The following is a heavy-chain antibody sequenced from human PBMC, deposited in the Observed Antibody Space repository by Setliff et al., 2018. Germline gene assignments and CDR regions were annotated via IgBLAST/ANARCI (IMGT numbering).Heavy chain of an antibody. Sequence: ASVKVSCKASGYTFTSYDINWVRQATGQGLEWMGWMNPNSGNTGYAQKFQGRGTMTRNTSVSTAYMELSSLRSEDTAVYYCAGGRERDYNFWSGYYTYYYYGMDVWGQGTTVTVSS. J-gene: IGHJ6*02. CDR2: MNPNSGNT. CDR3: AGGRERDYNFWSGYYTYYYYGMDV. D-gene: IGHD3-3*01. V-gene: IGHV1-8*02. CDR1: GYTFTSYD.